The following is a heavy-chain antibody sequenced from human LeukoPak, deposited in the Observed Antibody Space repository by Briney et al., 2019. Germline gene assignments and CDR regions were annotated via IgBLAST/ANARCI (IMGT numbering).Heavy chain of an antibody. CDR2: ISWNSGSI. J-gene: IGHJ4*02. Sequence: GRSLRLSCAASGFTFDDYAMHWFRQAPGKGLEWVSGISWNSGSIGYADSVKGRFTISRDNAKNSLYLQMNSLRAEDTALYYCAKVDYCGGDCLFFDYWGQGTLVTVSS. D-gene: IGHD2-21*02. V-gene: IGHV3-9*01. CDR1: GFTFDDYA. CDR3: AKVDYCGGDCLFFDY.